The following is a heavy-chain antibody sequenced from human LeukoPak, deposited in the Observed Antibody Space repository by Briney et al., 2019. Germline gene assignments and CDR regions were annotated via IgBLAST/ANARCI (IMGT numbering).Heavy chain of an antibody. Sequence: GGSLRLSCTVFGSMLNAYWTTWVSQLPGRGLEWVGTIRQDGGETFYGDSVRGRFTISRDTAKNSLYLHLNSLRAEDAAVYYCARTQTEWILDFWGRGTLVTVSS. CDR1: GSMLNAYW. J-gene: IGHJ2*01. CDR2: IRQDGGET. V-gene: IGHV3-7*01. CDR3: ARTQTEWILDF. D-gene: IGHD3-3*01.